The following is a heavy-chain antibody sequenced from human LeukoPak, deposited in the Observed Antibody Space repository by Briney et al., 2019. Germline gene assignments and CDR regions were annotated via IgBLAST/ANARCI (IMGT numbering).Heavy chain of an antibody. Sequence: ASVKVSCKASGYTFTGYYMHWVRQAPGQGLEWMGWINPKSGDTNYAQKFQGRVTMTRDTSISTAYMEVSRLRSDDTAVFYCARGQGNDYGDYDDWGHWGQGTLVTVSS. CDR2: INPKSGDT. D-gene: IGHD4-17*01. J-gene: IGHJ4*02. V-gene: IGHV1-2*02. CDR1: GYTFTGYY. CDR3: ARGQGNDYGDYDDWGH.